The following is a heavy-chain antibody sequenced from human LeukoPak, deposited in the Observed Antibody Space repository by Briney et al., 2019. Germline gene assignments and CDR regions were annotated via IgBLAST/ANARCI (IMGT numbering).Heavy chain of an antibody. J-gene: IGHJ3*02. CDR3: ARTYYYDSSGPDAFDI. V-gene: IGHV3-48*04. CDR1: GFTFSSYS. CDR2: ISSSGSTI. D-gene: IGHD3-22*01. Sequence: GGSLRLSCAASGFTFSSYSMNWVRQAPGKGLEWVSYISSSGSTIYYADSVKGRFTISRDNAKNSLYLQMNSLRAEDTAVYYCARTYYYDSSGPDAFDIWGQGTMVTVSS.